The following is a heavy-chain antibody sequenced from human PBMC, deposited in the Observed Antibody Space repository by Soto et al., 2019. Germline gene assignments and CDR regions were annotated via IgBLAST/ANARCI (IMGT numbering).Heavy chain of an antibody. CDR2: ISYDGSNK. Sequence: GGSLRLSCAASGFTFSSYGMHWVRQAPGKGLEWVAVISYDGSNKYYADSVKGRFTISRDNSKNTLYLQMNSLRAEDTAVYYCAKPLGEMVPWNAFDIWGQGTMVTVSS. V-gene: IGHV3-30*18. J-gene: IGHJ3*02. D-gene: IGHD3-16*01. CDR3: AKPLGEMVPWNAFDI. CDR1: GFTFSSYG.